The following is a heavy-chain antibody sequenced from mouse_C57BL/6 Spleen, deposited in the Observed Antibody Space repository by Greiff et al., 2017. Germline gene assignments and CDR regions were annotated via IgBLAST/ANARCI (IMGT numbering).Heavy chain of an antibody. CDR1: GFTFSDYG. Sequence: EVKLVESGGGLVKPGGSLKLSCAASGFTFSDYGMHWVRQAPEKGLGWVAYISSGSSTIYYADTVKGRFTISRDNAKNTLFLQMTSLRSEDTAMYYCARDFYYGSSYWFAYWGQGTLVTVSA. V-gene: IGHV5-17*01. CDR2: ISSGSSTI. J-gene: IGHJ3*01. D-gene: IGHD1-1*01. CDR3: ARDFYYGSSYWFAY.